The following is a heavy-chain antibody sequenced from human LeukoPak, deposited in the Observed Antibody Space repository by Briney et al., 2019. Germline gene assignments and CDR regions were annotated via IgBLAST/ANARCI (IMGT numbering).Heavy chain of an antibody. Sequence: PGGSLRLSCAASGFTFSSYSMNWVRQAPGKGLEWVSSISSSSSYIYYADSVKGRFTISRDNAKNSLYLQMNRLRAEDTAVYYCARDSSRTAFDYWGQGTLVTVSS. CDR1: GFTFSSYS. CDR2: ISSSSSYI. J-gene: IGHJ4*02. D-gene: IGHD6-13*01. V-gene: IGHV3-21*01. CDR3: ARDSSRTAFDY.